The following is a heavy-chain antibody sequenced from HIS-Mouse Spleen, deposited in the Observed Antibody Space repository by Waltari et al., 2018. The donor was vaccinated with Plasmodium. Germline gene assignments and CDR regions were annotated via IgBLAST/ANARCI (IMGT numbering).Heavy chain of an antibody. CDR1: GGSISSSSYY. CDR2: IYYSGST. J-gene: IGHJ3*02. V-gene: IGHV4-39*07. CDR3: ARGRKTGDAFDI. D-gene: IGHD1-1*01. Sequence: QLQLQESGPGLVKPSETLSLTCTVSGGSISSSSYYWGWIRQPPGQGLEWIGSIYYSGSTYYNPSLKRRVTISVDTSKNQFALKLSAVTAADTAVHYCARGRKTGDAFDIWGQGTMVTVSS.